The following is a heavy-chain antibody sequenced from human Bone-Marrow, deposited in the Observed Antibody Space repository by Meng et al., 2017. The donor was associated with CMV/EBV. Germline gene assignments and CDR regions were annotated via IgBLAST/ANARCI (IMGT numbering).Heavy chain of an antibody. J-gene: IGHJ4*02. CDR1: GYTFTGNY. D-gene: IGHD2-2*01. V-gene: IGHV1-2*02. Sequence: ASVKVSCKASGYTFTGNYMHWVRQAPGQGLEWMGWINPNSGGIHYAQKFQGRVTMTRDTSISTAYMELSRLRSDDTAVYYCARLGYCSSTSCQDLDYWGQGTLVTVSS. CDR3: ARLGYCSSTSCQDLDY. CDR2: INPNSGGI.